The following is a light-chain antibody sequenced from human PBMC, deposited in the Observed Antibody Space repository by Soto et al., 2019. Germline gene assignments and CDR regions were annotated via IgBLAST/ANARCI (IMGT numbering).Light chain of an antibody. CDR1: QSISSY. Sequence: DIQMTQSPSSLSASVGDRVTITCRASQSISSYLNWYQHKPGKAPKLLIYAASSLQTGVPSRFSGSRSGTDFALTISSLQRDDFATYYCQHYNSYSEAFGQGTKV. CDR3: QHYNSYSEA. CDR2: AAS. J-gene: IGKJ1*01. V-gene: IGKV1-39*01.